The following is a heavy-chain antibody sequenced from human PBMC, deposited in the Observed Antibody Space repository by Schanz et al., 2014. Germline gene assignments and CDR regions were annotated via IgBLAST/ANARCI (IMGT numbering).Heavy chain of an antibody. V-gene: IGHV3-48*01. CDR1: GFTLSSYG. CDR3: ARDLPRTFLFDY. Sequence: EVQLVESGGGLIQPGGSLRLSCAASGFTLSSYGMNWLRQAPGKGLEWVAYISSSSSTIHYADSVKGRFTISRDNAKNSLYLQMDSLRAEDTAVYYCARDLPRTFLFDYWGQGTLVTVSS. J-gene: IGHJ4*02. CDR2: ISSSSSTI.